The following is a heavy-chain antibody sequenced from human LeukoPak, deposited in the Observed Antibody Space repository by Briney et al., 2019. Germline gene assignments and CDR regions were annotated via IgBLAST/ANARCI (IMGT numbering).Heavy chain of an antibody. D-gene: IGHD6-13*01. CDR2: IYYSGSS. V-gene: IGHV4-39*07. CDR1: GGSISSSSSY. J-gene: IGHJ2*01. CDR3: ARLTSSWYQDWYFDL. Sequence: SETLSLTCSVSGGSISSSSSYWGWIRQPPGKGLEWIGSIYYSGSSFDNPALKSRVTISVDTSKNQFSLKLSSVTAADTAVYCCARLTSSWYQDWYFDLWGRGTLVTVSS.